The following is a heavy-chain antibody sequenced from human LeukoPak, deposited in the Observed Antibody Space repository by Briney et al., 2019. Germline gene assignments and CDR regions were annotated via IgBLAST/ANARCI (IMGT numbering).Heavy chain of an antibody. J-gene: IGHJ5*02. V-gene: IGHV3-49*03. Sequence: GGSLRLSCTASGFAFGDYAMSWFRQAPGKGLEWVGLVRSKAYGERTEYAASVKGRITISRDDSKTIAYLQMNSLQTEDTAVYYCTRGKDGYNYDWFDPWGQGTLVTVSS. D-gene: IGHD5-24*01. CDR2: VRSKAYGERT. CDR1: GFAFGDYA. CDR3: TRGKDGYNYDWFDP.